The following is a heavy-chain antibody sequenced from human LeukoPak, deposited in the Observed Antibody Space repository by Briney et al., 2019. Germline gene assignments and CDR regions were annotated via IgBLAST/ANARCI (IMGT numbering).Heavy chain of an antibody. J-gene: IGHJ4*02. V-gene: IGHV4-59*08. Sequence: SETLSLTCTVSGTSITSYYWNWIRQAPGQGPECIGYDHYSGNTKYNPPLKSRVTISVDTSKNQFSLRLSSVTAADTAVYYCARRGYYYDSSGYPTQVFDYWGQGTLVTVSS. CDR3: ARRGYYYDSSGYPTQVFDY. CDR2: DHYSGNT. D-gene: IGHD3-22*01. CDR1: GTSITSYY.